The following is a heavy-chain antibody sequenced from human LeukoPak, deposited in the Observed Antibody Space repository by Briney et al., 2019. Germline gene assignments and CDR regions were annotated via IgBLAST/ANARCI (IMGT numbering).Heavy chain of an antibody. V-gene: IGHV3-74*01. D-gene: IGHD4-17*01. CDR1: GFTFSSYW. CDR3: ARDLFYGDYEYYYYYYGMDV. CDR2: INSDGSST. Sequence: GGSLRLSCAASGFTFSSYWMHWVRQAPGKGLVWVSRINSDGSSTSYADSVKGRFTISRDSAKNTLYLQMNSLRAEDTAVYYCARDLFYGDYEYYYYYYGMDVWGQGTTVTVSS. J-gene: IGHJ6*02.